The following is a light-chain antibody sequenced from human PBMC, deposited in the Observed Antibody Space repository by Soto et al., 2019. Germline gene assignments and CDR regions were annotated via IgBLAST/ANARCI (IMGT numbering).Light chain of an antibody. CDR3: QQRSNWPGT. Sequence: EIVLTQSPATLSLSPGERATLSCRASQSVSSYLAWYQQKPCQAPRLLIYDASNRATGIPARFSGSGSGTDFTLTISSLEPEDFAVYYCQQRSNWPGTFGQGTKVEIK. J-gene: IGKJ1*01. CDR2: DAS. CDR1: QSVSSY. V-gene: IGKV3-11*01.